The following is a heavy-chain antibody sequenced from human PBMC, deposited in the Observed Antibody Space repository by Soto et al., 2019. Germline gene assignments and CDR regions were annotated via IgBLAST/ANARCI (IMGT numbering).Heavy chain of an antibody. CDR3: AKDRVRGRFGESSFDV. D-gene: IGHD3-10*01. V-gene: IGHV3-9*01. CDR2: ISWNTYTI. J-gene: IGHJ3*01. Sequence: EVQLVESGGGLVQPGRSLRLSCAASGFTFDDYAMHWVRQAPGKGLEWVSGISWNTYTIDYADSVKGRFTISRDNAKNSLYLPMNSLRAEDTALYYCAKDRVRGRFGESSFDVWGQGTMVNVSS. CDR1: GFTFDDYA.